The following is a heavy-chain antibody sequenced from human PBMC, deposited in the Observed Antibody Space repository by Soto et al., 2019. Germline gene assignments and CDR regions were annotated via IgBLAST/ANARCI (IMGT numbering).Heavy chain of an antibody. CDR2: ISTGGSGT. V-gene: IGHV3-23*01. Sequence: EVQLLESGGGLVQPGGSLRLSCAASGFTFSSYAMSWVRQAPGKGLDWVSAISTGGSGTYYADSVKGRFTISRDNSKNPLFLQMNSLRADDTAVYYCAKDPYGGDWGQGTLVTVSS. CDR3: AKDPYGGD. J-gene: IGHJ4*02. D-gene: IGHD4-17*01. CDR1: GFTFSSYA.